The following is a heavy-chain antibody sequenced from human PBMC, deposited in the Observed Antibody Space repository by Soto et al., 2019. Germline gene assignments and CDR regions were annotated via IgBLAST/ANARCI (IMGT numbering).Heavy chain of an antibody. J-gene: IGHJ4*02. CDR1: GYTFTTYY. CDR2: INPNSGMT. D-gene: IGHD3-16*01. CDR3: ARTEMTTLHNLAY. Sequence: ASVKVSCKASGYTFTTYYLHWVRQAPGQDLEWMGWINPNSGMTNSAQKFQGRVTMTRDTSITTAYMEVSRLNSDDTAVYYCARTEMTTLHNLAYWGQGTQVSVSS. V-gene: IGHV1-2*02.